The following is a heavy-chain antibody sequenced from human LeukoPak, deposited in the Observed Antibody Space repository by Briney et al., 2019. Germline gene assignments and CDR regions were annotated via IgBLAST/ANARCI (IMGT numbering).Heavy chain of an antibody. CDR2: INPNSGGT. D-gene: IGHD3-3*01. Sequence: EASVTVSCKASGYTFTGYYMHWVRQAPGQGLEWMGWINPNSGGTNYAQKFQGRVTMTRDTSISTAYMELSRLRSDDTAVYYCARLGLNSHYYDFWSGYYPYGMDVWGQGTTVTVSS. J-gene: IGHJ6*02. V-gene: IGHV1-2*02. CDR3: ARLGLNSHYYDFWSGYYPYGMDV. CDR1: GYTFTGYY.